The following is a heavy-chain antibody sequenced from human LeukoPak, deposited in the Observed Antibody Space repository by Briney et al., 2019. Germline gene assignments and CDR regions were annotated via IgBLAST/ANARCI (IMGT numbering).Heavy chain of an antibody. Sequence: PSETLSLTCTVSGGSISSYFWSWIRQSPGKELEWIGYIYSSGITNYNPSLKSRVTISVDTSKNQFSLKLSSVTAADTAVYYCARHGDYRAFDYWGQGTLVTVSS. J-gene: IGHJ4*02. CDR3: ARHGDYRAFDY. V-gene: IGHV4-59*08. CDR1: GGSISSYF. CDR2: IYSSGIT. D-gene: IGHD3-16*01.